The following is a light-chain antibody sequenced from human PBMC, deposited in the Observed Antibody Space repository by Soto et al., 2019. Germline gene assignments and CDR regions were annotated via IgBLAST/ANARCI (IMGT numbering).Light chain of an antibody. CDR2: EVT. V-gene: IGLV2-14*01. Sequence: QSLLTQAASVSGSPGQSITISCTGTISDIDTYNYVPWYQQHPGKAPKLIIYEVTNRPSGVSNRFSGSKSGDTASLTISGLRAKDEADYYCSSYTSSTDYVFGTGTKVTVL. CDR1: ISDIDTYNY. CDR3: SSYTSSTDYV. J-gene: IGLJ1*01.